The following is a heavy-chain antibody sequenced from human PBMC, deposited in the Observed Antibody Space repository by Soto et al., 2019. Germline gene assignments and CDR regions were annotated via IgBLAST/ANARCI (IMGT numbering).Heavy chain of an antibody. CDR1: GGSVSSGSYY. V-gene: IGHV4-61*01. CDR3: ARERDGYFDY. J-gene: IGHJ4*02. CDR2: IYYSGST. Sequence: PXGTLSLTGTVSGGSVSSGSYYWSWIRQPPGKGLEWIGYIYYSGSTNYNPSLKSRVTISVDTSKNQFSLKLSSVTAADTAVYYCARERDGYFDYWGQGTLVTVSS.